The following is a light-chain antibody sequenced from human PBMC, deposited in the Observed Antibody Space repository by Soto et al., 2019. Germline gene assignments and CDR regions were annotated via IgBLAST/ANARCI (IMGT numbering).Light chain of an antibody. CDR1: QSVSSY. CDR2: DAS. CDR3: QPRSNGVT. J-gene: IGKJ4*01. V-gene: IGKV3-11*01. Sequence: EIVLTQSPATLSLSPGERATLSCRAGQSVSSYLAWYQQKPGQAPRLLIYDASNRATGIPGRFSGSGSGTDFTLAIRSLEPEDFAVYYRQPRSNGVTFGGGTKVEIK.